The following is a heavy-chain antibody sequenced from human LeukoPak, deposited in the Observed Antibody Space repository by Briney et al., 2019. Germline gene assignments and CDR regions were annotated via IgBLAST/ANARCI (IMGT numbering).Heavy chain of an antibody. CDR1: GFIFSSYW. J-gene: IGHJ4*02. V-gene: IGHV3-74*01. D-gene: IGHD3-3*01. CDR3: ATLAELRFLEWPI. CDR2: INTDGSST. Sequence: PGGSLRLSCAASGFIFSSYWMPWVRQPPGKGLVWVSRINTDGSSTSYADSVKGRFTISRDNSKTRLYLQMNSLRAEDTAVYYCATLAELRFLEWPIWGQGTLVTVSS.